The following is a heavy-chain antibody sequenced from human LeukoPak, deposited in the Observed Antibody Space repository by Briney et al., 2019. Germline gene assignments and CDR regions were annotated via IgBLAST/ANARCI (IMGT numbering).Heavy chain of an antibody. J-gene: IGHJ3*02. CDR2: IYPDDSDS. CDR3: ARLHSSYWLDAFDI. D-gene: IGHD3-10*01. CDR1: GYTFTNYW. Sequence: GESLKISCKGSGYTFTNYWIGWVRQMPGKGLEWMGVIYPDDSDSRYSPSFHGQVTISADKSISTAYLQWSSLKASDTAIYYCARLHSSYWLDAFDIWGQGTMVSVS. V-gene: IGHV5-51*01.